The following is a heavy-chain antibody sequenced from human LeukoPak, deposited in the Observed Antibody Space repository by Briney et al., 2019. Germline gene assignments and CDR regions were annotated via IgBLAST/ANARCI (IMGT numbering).Heavy chain of an antibody. CDR3: ARRNDILTGYSWFDP. V-gene: IGHV4-59*01. CDR2: IYYSGSI. J-gene: IGHJ5*02. Sequence: SETLSLTCTVSGGSISSYYWSWIRQPPGKGLEWIGYIYYSGSINYNPSLKSRVTISVDTSKNQFSLKLSSVTAADTAVYYCARRNDILTGYSWFDPWGQGTLVTVSS. D-gene: IGHD3-9*01. CDR1: GGSISSYY.